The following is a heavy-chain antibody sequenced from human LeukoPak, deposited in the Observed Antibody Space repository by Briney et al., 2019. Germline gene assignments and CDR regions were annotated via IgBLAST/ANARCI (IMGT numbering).Heavy chain of an antibody. V-gene: IGHV4-59*01. CDR3: ARMGAIAGASANPDY. Sequence: SQTLSLTCTVSGGSISGYYWSWIRQPPGKGLEWIGYIYYSGTTDYSPSLRSRVTMSLDTSKNQFSLKLSSVTTADTAVYYCARMGAIAGASANPDYWGQGTLVSVSS. CDR1: GGSISGYY. D-gene: IGHD6-13*01. J-gene: IGHJ4*02. CDR2: IYYSGTT.